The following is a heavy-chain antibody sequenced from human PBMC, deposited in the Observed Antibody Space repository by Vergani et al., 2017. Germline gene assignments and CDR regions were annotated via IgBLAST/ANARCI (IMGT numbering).Heavy chain of an antibody. V-gene: IGHV4-30-2*01. CDR3: ARASXRGLVGYYNYLGV. J-gene: IGHJ6*03. Sequence: QLQLQESGSGLVKPSQTLSLTCAVSGDSITNGGFSWNWIRQPPGKGRDWFGYVFPIGNSDYNPSRRNRVSISLNQSKNLFSLWVNSVPAADTAVYFCARASXRGLVGYYNYLGVWGKGKTVVVSS. CDR1: GDSITNGGFS. D-gene: IGHD3/OR15-3a*01. CDR2: VFPIGNS.